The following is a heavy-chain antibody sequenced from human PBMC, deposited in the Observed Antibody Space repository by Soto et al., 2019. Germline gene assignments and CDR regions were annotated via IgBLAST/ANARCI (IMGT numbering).Heavy chain of an antibody. CDR2: ITWKSNII. Sequence: GGSLRLSCEASGFRFHDYDIHWVRQPPGKGLEWVSGITWKSNIIGYADSLKGRFTISRDNTKHSLYLQMNNLRPEDTAVYYCAKASRPGWQQLATTWFDTWGQGTLVTVSS. D-gene: IGHD5-12*01. CDR1: GFRFHDYD. J-gene: IGHJ5*02. CDR3: AKASRPGWQQLATTWFDT. V-gene: IGHV3-9*01.